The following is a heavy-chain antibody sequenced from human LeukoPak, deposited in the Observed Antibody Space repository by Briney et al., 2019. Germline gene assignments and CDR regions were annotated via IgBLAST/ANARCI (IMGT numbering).Heavy chain of an antibody. D-gene: IGHD2-2*01. CDR3: ARDDSTSSYYYYMDV. Sequence: ASVKVSCKASGYTFTSYYMHWVRQAPRQGLEWMGIINPSSGSTSYAQKFQGRVTMTRDTSTSTVYMELSSLRSEDTAVYYCARDDSTSSYYYYMDVWGKGTTVTVSS. J-gene: IGHJ6*03. CDR2: INPSSGST. V-gene: IGHV1-46*01. CDR1: GYTFTSYY.